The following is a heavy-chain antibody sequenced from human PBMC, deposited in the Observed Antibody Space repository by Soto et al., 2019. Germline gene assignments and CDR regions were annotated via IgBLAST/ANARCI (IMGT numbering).Heavy chain of an antibody. CDR2: ISGSDDST. Sequence: EVQLLECGGGLVQPGGSLRLSCAASGFTFNNYAMTWVRQAPGKGLEWVSTISGSDDSTYYADSVKGRLTISRDNSKNALYLQMSSLRAEDTALYYCVKDWTGDTCPCMDVWGQGTTVTVSS. D-gene: IGHD2-8*02. V-gene: IGHV3-23*01. J-gene: IGHJ6*01. CDR1: GFTFNNYA. CDR3: VKDWTGDTCPCMDV.